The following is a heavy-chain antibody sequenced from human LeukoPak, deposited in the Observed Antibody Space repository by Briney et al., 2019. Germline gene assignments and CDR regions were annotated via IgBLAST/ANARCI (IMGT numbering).Heavy chain of an antibody. CDR2: IYTSGST. CDR1: GGSISSYY. CDR3: ARGPSLVTHQVFDY. Sequence: PSETLSLTCTVSGGSISSYYWSWIRQPAGKGLEWIGRIYTSGSTNYNPSLKSRVTMSVDTSKNQFSLKLSSVTAADTAVYYCARGPSLVTHQVFDYWGQGTLVTVSS. V-gene: IGHV4-4*07. J-gene: IGHJ4*02. D-gene: IGHD2-2*01.